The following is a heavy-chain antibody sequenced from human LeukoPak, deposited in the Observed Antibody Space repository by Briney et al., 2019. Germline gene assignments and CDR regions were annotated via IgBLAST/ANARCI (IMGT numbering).Heavy chain of an antibody. D-gene: IGHD3-3*01. V-gene: IGHV3-48*02. J-gene: IGHJ6*02. CDR1: GFTFSSYS. CDR3: ARDQYYDFWSGRYYYGMDV. CDR2: ISSSSSTI. Sequence: PGGSLRLSCAASGFTFSSYSMNWVRQAPGKGLEWVSYISSSSSTIYYADSVEGRFTISRDNAKNSLYLQMNSLRDEDTAVYYCARDQYYDFWSGRYYYGMDVWGQGTTVTVSS.